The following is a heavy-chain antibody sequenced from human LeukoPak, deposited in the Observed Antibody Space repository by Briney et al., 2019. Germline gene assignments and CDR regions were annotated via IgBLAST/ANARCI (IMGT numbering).Heavy chain of an antibody. CDR3: AKDVEVGATCPFDY. J-gene: IGHJ4*02. D-gene: IGHD1-26*01. V-gene: IGHV3-53*01. Sequence: GGSLRLSCAASGFTVSSNYISWVRQAPGKGLEWVSVIYSGGSTYYADSVKGRFTISRDNSRSTLYLQMNSLRAEDTAVYYCAKDVEVGATCPFDYWGQGTLVTVSS. CDR2: IYSGGST. CDR1: GFTVSSNY.